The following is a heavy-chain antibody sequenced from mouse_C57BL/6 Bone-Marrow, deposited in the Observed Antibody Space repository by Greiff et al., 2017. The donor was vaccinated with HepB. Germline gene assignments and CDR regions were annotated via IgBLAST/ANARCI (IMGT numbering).Heavy chain of an antibody. CDR1: GYTFTSYN. J-gene: IGHJ1*03. CDR2: IYPGDGDT. D-gene: IGHD2-5*01. Sequence: VQLQQSGAELVRPGASVKMSCKASGYTFTSYNMHWVKQTPRQGLEWIGAIYPGDGDTSYNQQFKGKATLTVDKSSSTAYMQLSSLTSEDSAVYFCARSWSNYPDWYFDGWGTGTTVTVSS. CDR3: ARSWSNYPDWYFDG. V-gene: IGHV1-12*01.